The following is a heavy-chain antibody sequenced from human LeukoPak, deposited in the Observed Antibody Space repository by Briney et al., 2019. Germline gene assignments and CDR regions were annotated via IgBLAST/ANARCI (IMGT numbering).Heavy chain of an antibody. D-gene: IGHD1-1*01. J-gene: IGHJ4*02. V-gene: IGHV4-34*01. Sequence: SETLSLTCAVYGGSFSAYYWSWIRQSPEKGLQWIAEVNHRGDTNYNPSVKGRVTISVDTSKNQFSLKVTSLTAADTAVYYCARGPTISETGHFDYWGQGTLVTVSS. CDR2: VNHRGDT. CDR1: GGSFSAYY. CDR3: ARGPTISETGHFDY.